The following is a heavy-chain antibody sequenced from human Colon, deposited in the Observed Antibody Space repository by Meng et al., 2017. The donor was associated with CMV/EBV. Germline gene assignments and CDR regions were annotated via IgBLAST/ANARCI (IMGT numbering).Heavy chain of an antibody. CDR1: GFTFSSYG. CDR2: IRYDGSDA. CDR3: PKARDIVISRGMDD. D-gene: IGHD2/OR15-2a*01. V-gene: IGHV3-30*02. J-gene: IGHJ4*01. Sequence: GESLKISCAASGFTFSSYGMHWVRQAPGKGLEWLSFIRYDGSDAYYADSVKGRFTVSRDNSQNTLYLQMNSLRLEDSAVYYCPKARDIVISRGMDDWGQGTLVTVSS.